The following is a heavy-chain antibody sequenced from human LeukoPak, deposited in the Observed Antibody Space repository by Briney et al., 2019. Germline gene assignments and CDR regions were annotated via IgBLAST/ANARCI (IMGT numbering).Heavy chain of an antibody. CDR1: GYSISSGYY. J-gene: IGHJ5*02. CDR2: IYHSGST. D-gene: IGHD3-10*01. V-gene: IGHV4-38-2*02. Sequence: SETLSLTCTVSGYSISSGYYWGWIRQPPGKGLEWIGSIYHSGSTYYNPSLKSPVTISVDTSKNQFSLKLSSVTAADTAVYYCARTRVLLWFGELLSWGQGTLVTVSS. CDR3: ARTRVLLWFGELLS.